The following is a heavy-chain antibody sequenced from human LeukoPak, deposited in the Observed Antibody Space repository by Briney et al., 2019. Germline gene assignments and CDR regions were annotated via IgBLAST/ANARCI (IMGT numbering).Heavy chain of an antibody. V-gene: IGHV3-30-3*01. CDR1: GFTFSSYA. Sequence: PGRSLRLSCAASGFTFSSYAMHWVRQAPGKGLEWVAVISYDGSNKYYADSVKGRFTIPRDNAKNSLYLQMNSLSAEDTAVYYCARDQYYDSSGYYFVGDAFDIWGQGTVVTVSS. CDR2: ISYDGSNK. CDR3: ARDQYYDSSGYYFVGDAFDI. J-gene: IGHJ3*02. D-gene: IGHD3-22*01.